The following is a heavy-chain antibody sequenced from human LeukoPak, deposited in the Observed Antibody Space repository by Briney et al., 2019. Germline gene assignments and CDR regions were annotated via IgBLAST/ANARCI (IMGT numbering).Heavy chain of an antibody. CDR2: IRWNSGSI. Sequence: PGRSLRLSCAASGFTFDDYAMHWVRQAPGEGLEWVSGIRWNSGSISYADSVKGRFTISRDNAKNSPYLQMNSLRAEDMALYYCAKDEFVASDFTGAFDIWGQGTMVTVSS. CDR3: AKDEFVASDFTGAFDI. D-gene: IGHD2-8*02. V-gene: IGHV3-9*03. J-gene: IGHJ3*02. CDR1: GFTFDDYA.